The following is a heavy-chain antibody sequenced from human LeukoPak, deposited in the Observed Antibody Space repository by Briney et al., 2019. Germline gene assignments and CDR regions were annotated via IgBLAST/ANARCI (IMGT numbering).Heavy chain of an antibody. V-gene: IGHV3-74*01. J-gene: IGHJ4*02. D-gene: IGHD1-1*01. CDR1: GFTFSRYW. Sequence: GGSLRLSCAASGFTFSRYWMHWVRQAPGKGLVWVSHINTDGSTTHYADSVKGRFSVSRDNAKNTLYLQMNSLGAEDTAVYYCARDLDRDGSTHFDYWGQGTLVTVSS. CDR2: INTDGSTT. CDR3: ARDLDRDGSTHFDY.